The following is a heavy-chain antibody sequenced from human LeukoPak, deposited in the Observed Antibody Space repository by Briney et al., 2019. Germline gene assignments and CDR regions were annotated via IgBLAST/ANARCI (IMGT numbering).Heavy chain of an antibody. CDR2: IKQDGSEK. D-gene: IGHD3-9*01. CDR1: GFTFSSFW. V-gene: IGHV3-7*01. CDR3: ARGSVLRYFDWPNYYMDV. Sequence: GGSLRLSCAASGFTFSSFWMNWVRQAPGKGLEWVANIKQDGSEKYYVDSVKGRFTISRDNAKNSLYLQMNSLRAEDTAVYYCARGSVLRYFDWPNYYMDVWGKGTTVTVSS. J-gene: IGHJ6*03.